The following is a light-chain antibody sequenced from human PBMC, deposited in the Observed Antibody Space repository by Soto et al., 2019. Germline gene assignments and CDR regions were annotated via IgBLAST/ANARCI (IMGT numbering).Light chain of an antibody. CDR3: QQYDSYWT. CDR1: QSISSW. CDR2: DAS. V-gene: IGKV1-5*01. Sequence: DIQMTQSPSTLSASVGDRVTITCRASQSISSWLAWYQQKPGKAPKLLIYDASSLESGVPSRFSGGGSGTEFTLTISSLQADDFATYYCQQYDSYWTFGPGTKVDIK. J-gene: IGKJ1*01.